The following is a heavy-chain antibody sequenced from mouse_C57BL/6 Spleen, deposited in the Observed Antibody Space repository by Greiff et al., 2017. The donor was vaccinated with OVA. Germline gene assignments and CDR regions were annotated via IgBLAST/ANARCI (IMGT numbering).Heavy chain of an antibody. D-gene: IGHD1-1*01. CDR3: ARGLRAWFAY. CDR1: GYTFTSYW. J-gene: IGHJ3*01. V-gene: IGHV1-55*01. Sequence: QVQLQQPGAELVKPGASVKMSCKASGYTFTSYWITWVKQRPGQGLEWIGDIYPGSGSTNYNEKFKSKATLTVDKSSSTAYIQLSSLTSEDSAVYYCARGLRAWFAYWGQGTLVTVSA. CDR2: IYPGSGST.